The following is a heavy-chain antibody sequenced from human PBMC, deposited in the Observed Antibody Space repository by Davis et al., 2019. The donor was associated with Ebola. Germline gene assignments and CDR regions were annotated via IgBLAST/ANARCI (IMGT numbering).Heavy chain of an antibody. D-gene: IGHD3-3*02. CDR2: IRPKVYGATT. J-gene: IGHJ6*04. CDR1: GLDVPYYT. CDR3: AGSLAGSDYYGMDV. Sequence: GESLKISCTASGLDVPYYTLGWVRQAPGKGLEWVALIRPKVYGATTEYAASVKDRFTISRDDSKNSLYLQMNSLKTEDTAVYYCAGSLAGSDYYGMDVWGKGTTVTVSS. V-gene: IGHV3-49*02.